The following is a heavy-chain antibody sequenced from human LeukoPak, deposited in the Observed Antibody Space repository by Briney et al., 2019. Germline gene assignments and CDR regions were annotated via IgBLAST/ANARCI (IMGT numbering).Heavy chain of an antibody. D-gene: IGHD2-21*02. CDR3: ARVGLLLKYFDY. J-gene: IGHJ4*02. V-gene: IGHV3-7*01. CDR1: GFTFSSYW. CDR2: IKQDASEK. Sequence: GGSLRLSCAASGFTFSSYWMSWLRQAPGKGLEWVANIKQDASEKYYVDSVKGRFTISRDNAKNSLFLQMNRLRVEDTAVYYCARVGLLLKYFDYWGQGTLVTVSS.